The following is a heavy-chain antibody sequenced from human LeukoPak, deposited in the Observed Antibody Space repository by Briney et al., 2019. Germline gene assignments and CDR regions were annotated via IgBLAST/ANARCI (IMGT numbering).Heavy chain of an antibody. V-gene: IGHV3-21*01. Sequence: NPGGSLRLSCAASGFTFSSYSMNWVRQAPGKGLKWVSSISSSSSYIYYADSVKGRFTISRDNAKNSLYLQMNSLRAEDTAVYYCARAGVAGTEGHFDYWGQGTLVTVSS. CDR1: GFTFSSYS. J-gene: IGHJ4*02. CDR2: ISSSSSYI. CDR3: ARAGVAGTEGHFDY. D-gene: IGHD6-19*01.